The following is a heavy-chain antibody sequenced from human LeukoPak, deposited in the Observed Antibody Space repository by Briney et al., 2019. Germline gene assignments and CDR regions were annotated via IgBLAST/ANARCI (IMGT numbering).Heavy chain of an antibody. D-gene: IGHD5-18*01. CDR3: ARDRWGYNYDRDTFNI. CDR1: GFTFSSYA. Sequence: GGSLRLSCAASGFTFSSYAMSWVRQAPGKGLEWVSAISGSGGSTYYADSVKGRFTISRDNAKNSLYLQLNSLRAEDTAVYYCARDRWGYNYDRDTFNIWGQGTMVTVSS. V-gene: IGHV3-23*01. CDR2: ISGSGGST. J-gene: IGHJ3*02.